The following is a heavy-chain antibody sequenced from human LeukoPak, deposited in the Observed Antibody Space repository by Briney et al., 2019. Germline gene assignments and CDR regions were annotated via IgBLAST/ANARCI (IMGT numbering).Heavy chain of an antibody. CDR3: ARAYDFWSGNDY. D-gene: IGHD3-3*01. CDR2: IIPIFGTA. Sequence: SVKVSSKASGGTFSSYAISWVRQAPGQGLEWMGRIIPIFGTANYAQKFQGRVTITTDESTSTAYMELSSLRSEDTAVYYCARAYDFWSGNDYWGQGTLVTVSS. V-gene: IGHV1-69*05. CDR1: GGTFSSYA. J-gene: IGHJ4*02.